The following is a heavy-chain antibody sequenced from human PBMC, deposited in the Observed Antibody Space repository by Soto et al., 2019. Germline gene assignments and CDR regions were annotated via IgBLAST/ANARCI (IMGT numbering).Heavy chain of an antibody. CDR2: ISGSGGST. CDR3: AKDEREYIVVVVDTTYYYGMDV. CDR1: VFTVSSYA. J-gene: IGHJ6*02. Sequence: LXLSCAACVFTVSSYAMSWVRQAPGKGLEWVSAISGSGGSTYYADSVKGRFTISRDNSKNTLYLQMNSLRAEDTAVYYCAKDEREYIVVVVDTTYYYGMDVWGQGTTVTVSS. D-gene: IGHD2-15*01. V-gene: IGHV3-23*01.